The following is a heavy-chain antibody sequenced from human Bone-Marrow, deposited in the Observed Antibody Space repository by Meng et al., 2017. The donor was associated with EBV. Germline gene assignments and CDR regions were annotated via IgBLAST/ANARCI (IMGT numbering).Heavy chain of an antibody. D-gene: IGHD5-12*01. V-gene: IGHV1-69*17. J-gene: IGHJ4*02. CDR2: ITPVFGVA. CDR3: VRDLWLRIGECV. CDR1: GDSFNNFG. Sequence: QVQLGQSGVEVKTPGSSVKASCKGSGDSFNNFGISWVRQAPGQGLEWMGDITPVFGVANYAESFQGRVTISADTSTRTTYMDLSSLRSDDTAVYYCVRDLWLRIGECVWGQGTLVTVSS.